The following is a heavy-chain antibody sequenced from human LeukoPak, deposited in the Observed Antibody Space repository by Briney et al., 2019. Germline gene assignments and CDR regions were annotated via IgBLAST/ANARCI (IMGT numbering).Heavy chain of an antibody. V-gene: IGHV1-18*01. CDR1: GYTFTGYG. CDR2: ISAYNGNT. CDR3: AREQAGGLVDY. D-gene: IGHD6-25*01. J-gene: IGHJ4*02. Sequence: GASVKVPCKASGYTFTGYGISWVRQAPGQGLEWMGWISAYNGNTNYAQKVQGRVTMTTDTSTSTAYMELRSLRSDDTAVYYCAREQAGGLVDYWGQGTLVTVSS.